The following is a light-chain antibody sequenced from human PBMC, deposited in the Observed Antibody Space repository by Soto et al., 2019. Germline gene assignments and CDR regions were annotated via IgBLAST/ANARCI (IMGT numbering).Light chain of an antibody. Sequence: DIQMTQSPSTLSASVGDRVTITFRASQSISSWLAWYQHKPGKAPRLLIYDASSLESGVPSRFSGSGSGTEFTLTISRLQPDDFATYYCQQYNTYKAFGQGSKVDI. V-gene: IGKV1-5*01. CDR1: QSISSW. CDR2: DAS. J-gene: IGKJ1*01. CDR3: QQYNTYKA.